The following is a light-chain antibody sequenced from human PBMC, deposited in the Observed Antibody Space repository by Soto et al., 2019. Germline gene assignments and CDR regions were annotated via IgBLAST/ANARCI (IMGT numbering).Light chain of an antibody. Sequence: EIVLKQSPGILSLSPGERATLSCRASQSVSSYLAWYQQKPGQAPRLLIYDAYNRATGIPPRFSGSGSGTDFTLTISSLEPEDSAVYYCQQRHMWPITFGQGTRLEIK. V-gene: IGKV3-11*01. CDR2: DAY. CDR3: QQRHMWPIT. J-gene: IGKJ5*01. CDR1: QSVSSY.